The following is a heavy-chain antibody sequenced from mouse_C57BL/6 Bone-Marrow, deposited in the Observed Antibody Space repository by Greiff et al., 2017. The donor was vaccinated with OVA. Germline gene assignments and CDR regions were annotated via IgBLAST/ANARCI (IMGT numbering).Heavy chain of an antibody. CDR3: ARSDYYGSSSWFAY. CDR2: IDPKSGGT. CDR1: GYTFTSYW. J-gene: IGHJ3*01. D-gene: IGHD1-1*01. V-gene: IGHV1-72*01. Sequence: QVQLKQPVAELVKPGASVKLSCKASGYTFTSYWMHWVKQRPGRGLEWIGRIDPKSGGTKYNEKFKSKATLTADKPSSTAYLQLSSLTSEDSAVFYCARSDYYGSSSWFAYWGQGTLVTVSA.